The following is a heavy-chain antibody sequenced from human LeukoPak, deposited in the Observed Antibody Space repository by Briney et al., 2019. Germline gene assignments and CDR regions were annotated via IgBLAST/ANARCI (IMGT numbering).Heavy chain of an antibody. CDR1: GASVRSHF. Sequence: PTETLSLTCGISGASVRSHFWRWLRQTPGMGLEWIGYISNRGSHAYNPSLRSRVPISVDAPKNEVSLNVRSVSPADTAVYYCAKDVSGTYYAFDVWGQGRTV. CDR2: ISNRGSH. V-gene: IGHV4-59*02. J-gene: IGHJ3*01. CDR3: AKDVSGTYYAFDV. D-gene: IGHD3-22*01.